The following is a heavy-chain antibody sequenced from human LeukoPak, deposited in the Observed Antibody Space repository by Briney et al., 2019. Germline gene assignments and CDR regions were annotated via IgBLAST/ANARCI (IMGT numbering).Heavy chain of an antibody. D-gene: IGHD2-2*01. CDR2: IYYSGST. CDR3: ARRVVVPAAHNWFDP. V-gene: IGHV4-39*01. CDR1: GGSISSSSYY. J-gene: IGHJ5*02. Sequence: RSETVSLTCTVSGGSISSSSYYWGWIRQPPGEGLEWIGSIYYSGSTYYNPSLKNRVTISVDTSKNQFSLKLSSVTAADTAVYYCARRVVVPAAHNWFDPWGQGTMVTVSS.